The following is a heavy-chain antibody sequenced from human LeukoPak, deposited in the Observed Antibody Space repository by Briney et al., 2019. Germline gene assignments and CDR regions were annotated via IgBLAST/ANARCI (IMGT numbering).Heavy chain of an antibody. J-gene: IGHJ4*02. V-gene: IGHV3-11*06. CDR1: GFTFSDYY. D-gene: IGHD6-19*01. CDR3: ARQGGAYSSGRFDY. CDR2: ISSSSSYT. Sequence: GGSLRLSCAASGFTFSDYYMSWIRQAPGKGLEWVSYISSSSSYTNYADSVKGRFTISRDNAKNSLYLRMNSLRAEDTAVYYCARQGGAYSSGRFDYWGQGTLVTVSS.